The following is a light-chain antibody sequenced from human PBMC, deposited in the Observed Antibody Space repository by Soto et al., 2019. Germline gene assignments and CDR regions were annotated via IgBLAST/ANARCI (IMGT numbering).Light chain of an antibody. J-gene: IGKJ1*01. CDR1: QSVSSN. CDR2: GAS. CDR3: QQYNNWPPWT. Sequence: EIVMTQSPATLSVSPGERATLSCRASQSVSSNLAWYQQKPGQAPRLLIYGASTRATGIPARFSGSGSVTEFTLNISSLQSEDFAVYYCQQYNNWPPWTFGQGTMVEIK. V-gene: IGKV3-15*01.